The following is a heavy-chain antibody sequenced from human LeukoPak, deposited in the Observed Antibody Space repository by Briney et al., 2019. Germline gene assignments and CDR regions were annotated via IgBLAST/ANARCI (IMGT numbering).Heavy chain of an antibody. CDR3: ARGYGDYFYY. D-gene: IGHD4-17*01. V-gene: IGHV4-30-2*01. CDR2: IYHSGST. J-gene: IGHJ4*02. Sequence: SETLSLTCTVSGGSISSGGYYWSWIRQPPGMGLEWIGEIYHSGSTNYNPSLKSRVTISVDKSKNQFSLKLSSVTAADTAVYYCARGYGDYFYYWGQGTLVTVSS. CDR1: GGSISSGGYY.